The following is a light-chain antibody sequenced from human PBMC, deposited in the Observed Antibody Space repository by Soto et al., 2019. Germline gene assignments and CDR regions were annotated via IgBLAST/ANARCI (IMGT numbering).Light chain of an antibody. J-gene: IGKJ4*01. V-gene: IGKV3-11*01. CDR2: DTF. Sequence: EIVLTQSPATLSLSPGERATLSCRASQRVDNYVAWYQQKPGQAPRLLISDTFNRATGIPARFSGSGSGTDFTLTISSLEPEDFAFYYCQQRQSFGGGTKVDIK. CDR1: QRVDNY. CDR3: QQRQS.